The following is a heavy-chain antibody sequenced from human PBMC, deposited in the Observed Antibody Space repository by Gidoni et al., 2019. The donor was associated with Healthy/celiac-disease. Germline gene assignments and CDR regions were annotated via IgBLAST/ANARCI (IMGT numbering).Heavy chain of an antibody. CDR1: GFTFSDYY. D-gene: IGHD4-17*01. V-gene: IGHV3-11*06. CDR3: ARAVRSYGEYWYFDL. J-gene: IGHJ2*01. Sequence: QVQLVESGGGWVKPGGSLRLSCAAAGFTFSDYYMSWIRQAPGKGLEWVSYISSSSSYTNYADSVKGRFTISRDNAKNSLYLQMNSLRAEDTAVYYCARAVRSYGEYWYFDLWGRGTLVTVSS. CDR2: ISSSSSYT.